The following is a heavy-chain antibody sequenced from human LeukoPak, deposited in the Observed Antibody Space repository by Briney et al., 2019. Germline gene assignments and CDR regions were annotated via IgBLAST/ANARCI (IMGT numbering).Heavy chain of an antibody. CDR1: GFTFSSYA. CDR3: ARSWPKRNDFWSEVSYY. J-gene: IGHJ4*02. Sequence: GGSLRLSCAASGFTFSSYAMSWVRQAPGKGLEWVANIKHDGSEKYYVDSVKGRFTISRDNAKNSLYLQMNSLRAEDTAVYYCARSWPKRNDFWSEVSYYWGQGTLVTVSS. CDR2: IKHDGSEK. V-gene: IGHV3-7*01. D-gene: IGHD3-3*01.